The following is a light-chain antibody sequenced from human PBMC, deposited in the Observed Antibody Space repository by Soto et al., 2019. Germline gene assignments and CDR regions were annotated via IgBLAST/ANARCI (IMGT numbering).Light chain of an antibody. CDR3: QQYGSLPIT. CDR1: QSVSSSY. J-gene: IGKJ5*01. CDR2: AAS. Sequence: EIVLTQSPGTLSFSPGERATLSCRSSQSVSSSYLAWYQQKPGQAPRLLIFAASSRASGIPDRFSGSGSGTDFTLTISRLEPEDFAVYYCQQYGSLPITFGQGTRLEI. V-gene: IGKV3-20*01.